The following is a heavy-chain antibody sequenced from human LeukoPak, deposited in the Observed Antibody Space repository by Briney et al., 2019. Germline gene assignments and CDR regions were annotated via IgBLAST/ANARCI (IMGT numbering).Heavy chain of an antibody. CDR1: GFTFDDYA. CDR3: AKDSSSWPSDAFDI. Sequence: PGRSLRLSCAASGFTFDDYAMHWVRQAPGKGLEWVSGISWNSGSIGYADSVKGRFTISRDNAKNSLYLQMNSLRAEDMALYYCAKDSSSWPSDAFDIWGHGTMVTVSS. J-gene: IGHJ3*02. D-gene: IGHD6-13*01. V-gene: IGHV3-9*03. CDR2: ISWNSGSI.